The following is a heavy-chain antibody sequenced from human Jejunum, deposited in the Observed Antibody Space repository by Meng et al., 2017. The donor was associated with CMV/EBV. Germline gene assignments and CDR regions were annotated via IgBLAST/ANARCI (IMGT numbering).Heavy chain of an antibody. CDR1: ISSGYF. J-gene: IGHJ5*02. V-gene: IGHV4-38-2*02. Sequence: ISSGYFGGWIRQPPGKGLEWIGSIYHGGSTDYNPSLKSRVTMSVDMSKNQFSLTLTSVTAADTAVYYCARGDHCGTTACYPHWFDPWGQGTLVTVSS. CDR2: IYHGGST. CDR3: ARGDHCGTTACYPHWFDP. D-gene: IGHD2-2*01.